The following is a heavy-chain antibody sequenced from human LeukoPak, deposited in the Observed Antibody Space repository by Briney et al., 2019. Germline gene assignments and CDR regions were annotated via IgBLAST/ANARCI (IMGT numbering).Heavy chain of an antibody. J-gene: IGHJ3*02. Sequence: GGSLRLSCAASGFTFSSYWMNWVRQAPGKGLEWVSYISSSSSTIYYADSVKGRFTISRDNAKNSLYLQMNSLRAEDTAVYYCARDRAARFLEWLHLDAFDIWGQGTMVTVSS. V-gene: IGHV3-48*01. CDR2: ISSSSSTI. CDR1: GFTFSSYW. D-gene: IGHD3-3*01. CDR3: ARDRAARFLEWLHLDAFDI.